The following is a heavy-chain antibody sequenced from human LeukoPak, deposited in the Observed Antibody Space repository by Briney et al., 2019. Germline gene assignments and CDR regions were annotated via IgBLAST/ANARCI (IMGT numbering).Heavy chain of an antibody. D-gene: IGHD3-10*01. CDR1: GYRFTSYW. CDR2: IYPGDSDT. Sequence: GESLKISCKGSGYRFTSYWIGWVRQMPGKGLEWMGIIYPGDSDTRYSPSFQGQVTISADKSISTAYLQWSSLKASDTAMYHCARLELYGSGSDGMDVWGQGTTVTVSS. V-gene: IGHV5-51*01. J-gene: IGHJ6*02. CDR3: ARLELYGSGSDGMDV.